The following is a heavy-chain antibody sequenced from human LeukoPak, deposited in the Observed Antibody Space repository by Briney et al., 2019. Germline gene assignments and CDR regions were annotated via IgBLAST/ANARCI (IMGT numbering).Heavy chain of an antibody. Sequence: SSETLSLTCAVYGGSFSGYYWSWVRQPPGKGLEWIGEINHSGSTNYNPSLKSRVTISVDTSKNQFSLKLSSVTAADTAVYYCATASGVVIMKSYFDYWGQGTLVTVSS. CDR2: INHSGST. V-gene: IGHV4-34*01. D-gene: IGHD3-3*01. CDR1: GGSFSGYY. J-gene: IGHJ4*02. CDR3: ATASGVVIMKSYFDY.